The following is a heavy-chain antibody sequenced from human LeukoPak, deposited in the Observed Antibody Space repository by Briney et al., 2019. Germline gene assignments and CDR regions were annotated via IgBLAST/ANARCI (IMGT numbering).Heavy chain of an antibody. CDR1: GYTFTSYA. D-gene: IGHD3-3*01. J-gene: IGHJ5*02. V-gene: IGHV1-3*01. Sequence: GASVKVSCKASGYTFTSYAMHWVRQAPGQRLEWMGWINAGNGNTKYSQKFQGRVTITRDTSASTAYMELSSLRSEDTAVYYCARDRSGYDFPESWFDPWGQGTLVTVSS. CDR3: ARDRSGYDFPESWFDP. CDR2: INAGNGNT.